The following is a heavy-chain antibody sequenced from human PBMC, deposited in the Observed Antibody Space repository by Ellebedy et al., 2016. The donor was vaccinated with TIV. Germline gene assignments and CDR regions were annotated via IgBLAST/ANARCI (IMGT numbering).Heavy chain of an antibody. V-gene: IGHV4-59*01. J-gene: IGHJ3*02. Sequence: MPGGSLRLSCTVSGGSISSYYWSWIRQPPGKGLEWIGYIYYSGSTNYNPSLKSRVTISVDTSKNQFSLKLSSVTAADTAVYYCARGVGATNWDAFDIWGQGTMVTVSS. D-gene: IGHD1-26*01. CDR2: IYYSGST. CDR1: GGSISSYY. CDR3: ARGVGATNWDAFDI.